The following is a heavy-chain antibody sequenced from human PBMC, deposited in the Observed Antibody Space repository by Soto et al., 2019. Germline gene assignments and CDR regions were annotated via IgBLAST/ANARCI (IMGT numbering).Heavy chain of an antibody. V-gene: IGHV3-72*01. CDR3: ARGSKSFDS. CDR2: TRNKANSYTT. Sequence: EVQLVESGGGLFHPGGPRNLSCAASGFTFSDYYMDWVRQPPGKGLEWVGRTRNKANSYTTEYAASVKGRFTISRDESKNSLYLQMNSLKTEDTAVYYCARGSKSFDSWGQGTLVTVSS. J-gene: IGHJ4*02. CDR1: GFTFSDYY.